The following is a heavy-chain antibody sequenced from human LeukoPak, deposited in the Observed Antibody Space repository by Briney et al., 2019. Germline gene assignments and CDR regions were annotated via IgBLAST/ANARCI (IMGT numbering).Heavy chain of an antibody. CDR2: ITSSGSAI. V-gene: IGHV3-48*02. CDR3: AKVDCSSTSCYNDY. D-gene: IGHD2-2*02. Sequence: GGSLRLSCAASGFTFSSYAMSWVRQAPGKGLEWVSYITSSGSAIYYADSVKGRFIISRDSAKNSLFLQMNSLRDEDTAVYYCAKVDCSSTSCYNDYWGQGTLVTVSS. J-gene: IGHJ4*02. CDR1: GFTFSSYA.